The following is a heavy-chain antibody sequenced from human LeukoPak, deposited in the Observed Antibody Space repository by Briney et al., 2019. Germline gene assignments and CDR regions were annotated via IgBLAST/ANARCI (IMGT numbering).Heavy chain of an antibody. CDR1: GYSFTNYW. V-gene: IGHV5-51*01. J-gene: IGHJ6*03. CDR3: AVGRYCSSTSCPSIYYYYYMDV. Sequence: GESLKISCKGSGYSFTNYWIGWVRQMPGRGLEWMAIIYPGDSATRYSPSFQGQVTISADKSITTAYLQLSSLEASDTAIYYCAVGRYCSSTSCPSIYYYYYMDVWGKGTTVTVSS. D-gene: IGHD2-2*01. CDR2: IYPGDSAT.